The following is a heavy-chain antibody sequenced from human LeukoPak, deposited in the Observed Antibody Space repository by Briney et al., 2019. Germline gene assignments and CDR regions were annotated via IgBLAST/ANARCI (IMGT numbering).Heavy chain of an antibody. V-gene: IGHV3-48*03. CDR2: INSLGSTI. D-gene: IGHD3/OR15-3a*01. CDR1: GFTCANYE. CDR3: ARDGGTGYPFDY. Sequence: EGSLRLSCAASGFTCANYEMKWVRQAPGEGLERVSYINSLGSTIYYADSVKGRFTISRDNAKNSLYLQMNSLRAEDTAVYYCARDGGTGYPFDYWGQGTLVTVSS. J-gene: IGHJ4*02.